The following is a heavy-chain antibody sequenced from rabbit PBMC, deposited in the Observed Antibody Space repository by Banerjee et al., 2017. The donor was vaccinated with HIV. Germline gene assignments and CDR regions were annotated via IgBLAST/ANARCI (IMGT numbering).Heavy chain of an antibody. D-gene: IGHD1-1*01. J-gene: IGHJ4*01. CDR2: IAGGSGST. CDR1: GFSLSSYW. CDR3: ARGADNNWYIPYFRL. V-gene: IGHV1S40*01. Sequence: QSLEESGGDLVKPGASLTLTCTASGFSLSSYWMCWVRQAPGKGLEWIACIAGGSGSTYYASWVNGRFTISSHNAQNTLYPQLNSLTAADTATYFCARGADNNWYIPYFRLWGQGTLVHRL.